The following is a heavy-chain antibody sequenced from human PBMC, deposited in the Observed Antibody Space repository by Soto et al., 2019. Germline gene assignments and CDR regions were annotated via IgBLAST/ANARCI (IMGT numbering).Heavy chain of an antibody. Sequence: ETLSLTCTVSGGSISGYYWTWIRRPPGKGLEYIGYIHYSGNTNYNPSLESRVTISVDTSKNHFSLNLRSVTAADTAVYYCARRYYGGHCWYFDVWGRGTLVTVSS. V-gene: IGHV4-59*08. CDR1: GGSISGYY. CDR2: IHYSGNT. J-gene: IGHJ2*01. D-gene: IGHD4-17*01. CDR3: ARRYYGGHCWYFDV.